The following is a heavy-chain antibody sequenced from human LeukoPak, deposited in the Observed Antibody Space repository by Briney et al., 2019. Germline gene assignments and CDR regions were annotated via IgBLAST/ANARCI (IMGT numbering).Heavy chain of an antibody. CDR1: GFIFSSYA. V-gene: IGHV3-23*01. Sequence: GGSLILSCAASGFIFSSYAMNWVRQAPGKGLEWVSGICGSGGCTYYADSVKGRFTIPRDNSKNTLFLQMNSLRAEDTAVYYCAKDLHGEYLLSGSWGQGTLATISS. J-gene: IGHJ5*02. CDR3: AKDLHGEYLLSGS. CDR2: ICGSGGCT. D-gene: IGHD4-17*01.